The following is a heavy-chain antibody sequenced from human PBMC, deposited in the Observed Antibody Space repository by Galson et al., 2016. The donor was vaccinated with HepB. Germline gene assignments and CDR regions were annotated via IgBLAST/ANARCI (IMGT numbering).Heavy chain of an antibody. Sequence: SETLSLTCTVSGGSISRHYWSWIRQPPGRGLEWIGYIHYSGSTNYNPSLKSRLTISLATSKNQFSMRLRSVTAADTALYFCARGSWGSSLVAAAGTHFESWGQGALVTVSS. CDR1: GGSISRHY. CDR3: ARGSWGSSLVAAAGTHFES. J-gene: IGHJ4*02. CDR2: IHYSGST. D-gene: IGHD6-13*01. V-gene: IGHV4-59*08.